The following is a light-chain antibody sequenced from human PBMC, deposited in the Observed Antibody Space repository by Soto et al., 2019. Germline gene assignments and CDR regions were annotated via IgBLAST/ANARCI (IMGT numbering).Light chain of an antibody. J-gene: IGLJ1*01. CDR2: EGT. CDR1: SSDVGSYNL. V-gene: IGLV2-23*01. Sequence: QSVLTQPASVSGSPGQSITISCTRTSSDVGSYNLVSWYQQHPGKAPKFMIYEGTKRPSGVSNRFSGSKSGNTASLTISGLQAEDEADYYCCSYAGSRHYVFGTGTKLTVL. CDR3: CSYAGSRHYV.